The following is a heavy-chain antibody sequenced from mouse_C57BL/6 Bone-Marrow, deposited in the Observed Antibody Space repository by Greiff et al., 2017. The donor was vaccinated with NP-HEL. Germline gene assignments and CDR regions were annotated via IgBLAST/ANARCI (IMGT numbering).Heavy chain of an antibody. CDR3: AREYYGDV. J-gene: IGHJ1*03. CDR1: GYTFTSYW. V-gene: IGHV1-64*01. Sequence: QVQLQQPGAELVKPGASVKLSCKASGYTFTSYWMHWVKQRPGQGLEWIGMLNPNSGSTNYNEKFKSKATLTVDKSSSTAYMQLSSLTSEYSAIYYCAREYYGDVWGTGTTVTVSS. D-gene: IGHD1-1*01. CDR2: LNPNSGST.